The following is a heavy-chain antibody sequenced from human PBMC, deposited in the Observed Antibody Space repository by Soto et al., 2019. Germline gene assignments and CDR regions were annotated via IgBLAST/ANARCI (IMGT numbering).Heavy chain of an antibody. CDR2: FDPEDGET. D-gene: IGHD3-22*01. CDR3: ATGRAYDSSGYWTGIDY. V-gene: IGHV1-24*01. Sequence: ASVKVSCKVSGYTLTELSMHWVRQAPGKGLEWMGGFDPEDGETIYAQKFQGRVTMTEDTSTGTAYMELSSLRSEDTAVYYCATGRAYDSSGYWTGIDYWGQGTLVTVSS. CDR1: GYTLTELS. J-gene: IGHJ4*02.